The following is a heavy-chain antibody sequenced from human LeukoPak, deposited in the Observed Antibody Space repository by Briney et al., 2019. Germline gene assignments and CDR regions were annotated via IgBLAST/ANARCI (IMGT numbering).Heavy chain of an antibody. V-gene: IGHV4-31*03. CDR1: GGSISSGGYY. D-gene: IGHD5-12*01. CDR2: IYYSGST. CDR3: ASFGIVATMLEPSNDY. Sequence: PSQTLSLTCTVSGGSISSGGYYWSWIRQHPGKGLEWFGYIYYSGSTYYTPSLKSRVTISVDTSKNQFSLKLSSVTAADTAVYYCASFGIVATMLEPSNDYWGQGTLVTVSS. J-gene: IGHJ4*02.